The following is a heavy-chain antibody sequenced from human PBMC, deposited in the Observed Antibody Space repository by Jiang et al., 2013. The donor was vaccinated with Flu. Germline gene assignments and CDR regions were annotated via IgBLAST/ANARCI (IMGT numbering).Heavy chain of an antibody. V-gene: IGHV2-5*02. J-gene: IGHJ4*02. D-gene: IGHD6-13*01. CDR3: AHRRARVAAAGTRFDY. Sequence: KPTQTLTLTCTFSGFSLSTSGVGVGWIRQPPGKALEWLALIYWDDDKRYSPSLKSRLTITKDTSKNQVVLTMTNMDPVDTATYYCAHRRARVAAAGTRFDYWGQGTLVTVSS. CDR1: GFSLSTSGVG. CDR2: IYWDDDK.